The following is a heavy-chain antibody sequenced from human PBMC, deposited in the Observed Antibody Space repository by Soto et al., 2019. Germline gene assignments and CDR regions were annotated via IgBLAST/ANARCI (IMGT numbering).Heavy chain of an antibody. V-gene: IGHV4-31*03. Sequence: SETLSLTCTVSGGSISSGGYYWSWIRQHPGKGLEWIGYIYYSGSTYYNPSLKSRVTISVDTSKNQFSLKLSSVTAADTAVYYCARHSTGRKTDDDYWGQGTLVTVSS. CDR2: IYYSGST. J-gene: IGHJ4*02. CDR3: ARHSTGRKTDDDY. CDR1: GGSISSGGYY.